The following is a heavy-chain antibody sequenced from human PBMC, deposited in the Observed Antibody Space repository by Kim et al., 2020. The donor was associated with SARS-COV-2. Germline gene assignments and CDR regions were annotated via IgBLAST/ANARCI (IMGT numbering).Heavy chain of an antibody. CDR1: GDSVSSNSAA. J-gene: IGHJ4*02. CDR2: TYYRSKWYN. CDR3: ARDRTEGLWRVKAYYYGSGSWIDY. Sequence: SQTLSLTCAISGDSVSSNSAAWNWLRQSPSRGLEWLGRTYYRSKWYNDYAVSVKSRITINPDTSKNQFSLQLNSVTPEDTAVYYCARDRTEGLWRVKAYYYGSGSWIDYWGQGTLVTVSS. V-gene: IGHV6-1*01. D-gene: IGHD3-10*01.